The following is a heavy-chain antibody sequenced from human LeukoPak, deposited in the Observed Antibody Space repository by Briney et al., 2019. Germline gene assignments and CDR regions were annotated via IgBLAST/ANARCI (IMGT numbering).Heavy chain of an antibody. CDR2: ISYDGSNK. Sequence: GRSLRLACAASGFTFSSYAMHWVRQAPGKGLEWVAVISYDGSNKYYADSVKGRFTISRDNSKNTLYLQMNSLRAEDTAVYYCATPGEMATAHDAFDIWGQGTMVTVSS. CDR1: GFTFSSYA. CDR3: ATPGEMATAHDAFDI. V-gene: IGHV3-30*04. J-gene: IGHJ3*02. D-gene: IGHD5-24*01.